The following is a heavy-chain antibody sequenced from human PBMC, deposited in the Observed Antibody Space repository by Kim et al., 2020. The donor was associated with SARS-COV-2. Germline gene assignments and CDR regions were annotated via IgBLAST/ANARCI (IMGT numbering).Heavy chain of an antibody. J-gene: IGHJ2*01. CDR2: IKSKTDRGAA. CDR1: GFTFTNAW. D-gene: IGHD2-21*02. Sequence: GGSLRLSCAASGFTFTNAWMSWVRQAPGKGLEWVGRIKSKTDRGAADYATPVKDRCTISRDDSKNTLYLQMNSLKTEDTAVYYCTTGYGGDSGQAITRWSWFFDLWGRGTLVNVSS. CDR3: TTGYGGDSGQAITRWSWFFDL. V-gene: IGHV3-15*01.